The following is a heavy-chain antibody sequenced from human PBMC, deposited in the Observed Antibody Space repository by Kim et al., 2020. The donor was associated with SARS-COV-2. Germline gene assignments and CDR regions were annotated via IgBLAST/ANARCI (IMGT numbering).Heavy chain of an antibody. J-gene: IGHJ4*02. Sequence: ESLKISCKGSGYSFTSYWIGWVRQMPGKGLEWMGIIYPGDSDTRYSPSFQGQVTISADKSISTAYLQWSSLKASDTAMYYCARQSPLFYYGSGSTDYWGQGTLVTVSS. D-gene: IGHD3-10*01. CDR1: GYSFTSYW. CDR3: ARQSPLFYYGSGSTDY. CDR2: IYPGDSDT. V-gene: IGHV5-51*01.